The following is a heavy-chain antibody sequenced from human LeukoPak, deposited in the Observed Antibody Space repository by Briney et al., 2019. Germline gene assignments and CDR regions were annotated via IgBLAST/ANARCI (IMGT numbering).Heavy chain of an antibody. CDR2: IYSGGST. D-gene: IGHD3-22*01. CDR1: GFTVSSNY. V-gene: IGHV3-53*01. J-gene: IGHJ5*02. Sequence: GGSLRLSCAASGFTVSSNYMSWVRQAPGKGLEWVSVIYSGGSTYYADSVKGRFTISRDNAENSLYLQMNSLRDEDTAVYYCARDVYYYDSPWGQGTLVTVSS. CDR3: ARDVYYYDSP.